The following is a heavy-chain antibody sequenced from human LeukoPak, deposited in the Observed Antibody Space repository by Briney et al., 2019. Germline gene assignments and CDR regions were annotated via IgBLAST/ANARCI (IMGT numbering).Heavy chain of an antibody. CDR2: IFHSGST. Sequence: SETLSPTCSVSGGSVSADDYYWNWIRQPPGKGLEWIGYIFHSGSTYYNPSLGGRVSMSVDTSKNQFSLKLDSVTAADTAVYYCSRRGTMTIFDYWGQGTLVAVSS. CDR3: SRRGTMTIFDY. J-gene: IGHJ4*02. CDR1: GGSVSADDYY. V-gene: IGHV4-30-4*08. D-gene: IGHD1-1*01.